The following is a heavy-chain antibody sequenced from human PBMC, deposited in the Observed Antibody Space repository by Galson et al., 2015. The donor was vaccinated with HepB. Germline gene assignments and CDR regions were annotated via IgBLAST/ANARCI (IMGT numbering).Heavy chain of an antibody. CDR3: ARDVDHRFDH. CDR2: ISTNGGDT. Sequence: SVKVSCKASGYSFTSKGISWVRQAPGQGLEWMGWISTNGGDTNYAQKFQGRVTMTTDTSTSTAYMELRSLRSDDTAVYYCARDVDHRFDHWGQGTLVTVSS. CDR1: GYSFTSKG. J-gene: IGHJ4*02. V-gene: IGHV1-18*01.